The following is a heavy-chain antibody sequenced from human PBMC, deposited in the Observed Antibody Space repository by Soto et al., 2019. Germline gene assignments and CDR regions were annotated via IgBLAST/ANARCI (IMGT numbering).Heavy chain of an antibody. V-gene: IGHV4-59*08. J-gene: IGHJ4*02. CDR1: GGSISSYY. D-gene: IGHD2-2*01. CDR2: IYYSGST. CDR3: ASSIVVVPARYDY. Sequence: SETLSLTCTVSGGSISSYYWSWIRQPPGKGLEWIGYIYYSGSTNYNPSLKSRVTISVDTSKNQFSLKLSSVTAADTAVYYCASSIVVVPARYDYWGQGTLVTVSS.